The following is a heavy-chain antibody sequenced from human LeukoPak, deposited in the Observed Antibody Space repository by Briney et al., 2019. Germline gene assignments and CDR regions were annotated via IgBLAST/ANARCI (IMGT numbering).Heavy chain of an antibody. D-gene: IGHD1-26*01. CDR2: IQFDGDNK. Sequence: PGTSLRLSCEASGFTFSHFGMHWVRQAPGKGLERVAFIQFDGDNKYYADSVKGRFTISRDNSQNTLYLQMNSLTVEDTAAYYCAKRWDTTWSYFEFWGQGTLVSVSS. V-gene: IGHV3-30*02. J-gene: IGHJ4*02. CDR3: AKRWDTTWSYFEF. CDR1: GFTFSHFG.